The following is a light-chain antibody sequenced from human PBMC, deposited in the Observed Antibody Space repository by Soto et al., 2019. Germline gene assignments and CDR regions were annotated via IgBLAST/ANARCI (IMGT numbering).Light chain of an antibody. Sequence: QSVLTQPPSTSGTPGQRVTFSCSGGSSNIGRNTVNWYQHLPGTAPKLVIYSNNQRPSAVPDRFSGSKSGTSASLAVSGLQSDDEADYYCAAWDDTLNGYVFGTGTKLTVL. V-gene: IGLV1-44*01. CDR1: SSNIGRNT. CDR2: SNN. CDR3: AAWDDTLNGYV. J-gene: IGLJ1*01.